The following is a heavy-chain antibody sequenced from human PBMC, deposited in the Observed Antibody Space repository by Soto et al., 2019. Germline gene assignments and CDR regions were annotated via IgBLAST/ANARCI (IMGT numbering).Heavy chain of an antibody. CDR3: ARQAKIGDRSQFYFDS. J-gene: IGHJ4*02. CDR1: GFTFSFYA. CDR2: ISYNGRNK. D-gene: IGHD3-16*01. Sequence: GGSLRLSCAASGFTFSFYAMHWVRQAPGKGLEWVAVISYNGRNKHYVDSVKGRFTISRDNSQDALYLQMDSLRPDDTAVYYCARQAKIGDRSQFYFDSWGQGTLVTVSS. V-gene: IGHV3-30*04.